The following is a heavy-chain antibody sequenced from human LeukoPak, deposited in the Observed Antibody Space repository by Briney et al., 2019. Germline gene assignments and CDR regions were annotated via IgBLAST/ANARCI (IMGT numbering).Heavy chain of an antibody. Sequence: GASVKVSCKASGYTFTSYDINWVRQATGQGLEWMGWMNPNSGNTGYAQKFQGRVTMTRNTSISTAYMELSSLRSEDTAVYYCARKDSRGWYGSMSYRMDVWSQGTTVTVSS. J-gene: IGHJ6*02. D-gene: IGHD6-19*01. CDR1: GYTFTSYD. CDR2: MNPNSGNT. CDR3: ARKDSRGWYGSMSYRMDV. V-gene: IGHV1-8*01.